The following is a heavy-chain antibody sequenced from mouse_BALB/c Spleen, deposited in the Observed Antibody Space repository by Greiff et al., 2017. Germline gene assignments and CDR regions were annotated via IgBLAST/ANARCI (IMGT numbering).Heavy chain of an antibody. D-gene: IGHD1-1*02. CDR2: IYPGDGDT. V-gene: IGHV1-82*01. Sequence: VKLQESGPELVKPGASVKISCKASGYAFSSSWMNWVKQRPGQGLEWIGRIYPGDGDTNYNGKFKGKATLTADKSSSTAYMQLSSLTSVDSAVYFCARWGGDYAMDYWGQGTSVTVSS. CDR3: ARWGGDYAMDY. CDR1: GYAFSSSW. J-gene: IGHJ4*01.